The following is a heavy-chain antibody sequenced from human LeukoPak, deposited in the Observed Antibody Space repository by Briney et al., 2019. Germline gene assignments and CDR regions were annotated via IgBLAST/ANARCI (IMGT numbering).Heavy chain of an antibody. D-gene: IGHD3-16*01. Sequence: GGSLRLSCAASGFTFSRYAMYWVRQAPGKGLEWVAVISFDGSNKYYADSVKGRFTISRDNSKNTLYLQVNSLRAEDTAVYYCVRAEKWAKLWFDYWGQGTLVIGSS. J-gene: IGHJ4*02. CDR3: VRAEKWAKLWFDY. CDR2: ISFDGSNK. CDR1: GFTFSRYA. V-gene: IGHV3-30*04.